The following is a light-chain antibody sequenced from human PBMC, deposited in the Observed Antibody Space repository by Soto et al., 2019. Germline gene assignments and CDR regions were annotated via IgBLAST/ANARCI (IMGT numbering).Light chain of an antibody. J-gene: IGKJ5*01. CDR3: QQNGGSPVT. CDR2: TAS. Sequence: EIVMTQSPATLSVSPGERATLSCRASQSVSSNLAWYQQKPGQAPRLLIYTASNRVTGIPDRISGSGSGTDFTLTISRLEPEDFAVYYCQQNGGSPVTFGQGTRLEIK. CDR1: QSVSSN. V-gene: IGKV3-20*01.